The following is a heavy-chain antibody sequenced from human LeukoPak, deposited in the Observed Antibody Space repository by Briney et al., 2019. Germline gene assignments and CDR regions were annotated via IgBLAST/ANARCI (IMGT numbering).Heavy chain of an antibody. CDR1: GYSFTSYW. CDR3: GRHRIVGTKYYFDY. D-gene: IGHD1-26*01. J-gene: IGHJ4*02. Sequence: GESLKISCKGSGYSFTSYWIGWVRQMPGKGLEWMGIIDPDDSDTRYSPSFQGQVTISADKSISTTYLQWSSLKASDTAMYYCGRHRIVGTKYYFDYWGQGTLVTVSS. CDR2: IDPDDSDT. V-gene: IGHV5-51*01.